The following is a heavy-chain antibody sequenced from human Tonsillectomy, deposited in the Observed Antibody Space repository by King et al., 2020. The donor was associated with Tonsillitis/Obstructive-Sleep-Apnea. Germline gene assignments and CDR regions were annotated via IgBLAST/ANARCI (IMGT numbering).Heavy chain of an antibody. CDR3: ARLKCGTTSCYTGSSYYFDF. J-gene: IGHJ4*02. CDR1: GYSFTNYW. Sequence: LVQSGAEVKKPGASLKISCKGSGYSFTNYWIAWVRQMPGIGLEWMGIIYPGESDVRYSPSFQGQVTISADKSIATAYLQWSTLKASDTAMYYCARLKCGTTSCYTGSSYYFDFWGQGTLVTVSS. D-gene: IGHD2-2*02. V-gene: IGHV5-51*03. CDR2: IYPGESDV.